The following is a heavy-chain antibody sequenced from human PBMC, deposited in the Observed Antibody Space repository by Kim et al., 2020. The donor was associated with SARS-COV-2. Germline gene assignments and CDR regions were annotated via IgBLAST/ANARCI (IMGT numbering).Heavy chain of an antibody. Sequence: SETLSLTCTVSGGSISSYYWSWIRQPPGKGLEWIGYIYYSGSTNYNPSLKSRVTISVDTSKNQFSLKLSSVTAADTAVYYCARDRRVRGYSYPYYYYGM. CDR3: ARDRRVRGYSYPYYYYGM. V-gene: IGHV4-59*01. J-gene: IGHJ6*01. CDR1: GGSISSYY. D-gene: IGHD5-18*01. CDR2: IYYSGST.